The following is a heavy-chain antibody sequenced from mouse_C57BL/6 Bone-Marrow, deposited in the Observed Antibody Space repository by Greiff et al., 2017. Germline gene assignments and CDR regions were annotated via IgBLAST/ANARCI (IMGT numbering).Heavy chain of an antibody. CDR3: GGSSYSTSYWYFDV. CDR1: GYTFTDYY. Sequence: EVQLQQSGPELVKPGASVKISCKASGYTFTDYYMNWVKQSHGKSLEWIGDINPNNGGTSYNQKFKGKATLTVDKSSSTAYMELRSLTSEDSAVYYCGGSSYSTSYWYFDVWGTGTTVTVSS. D-gene: IGHD1-1*01. V-gene: IGHV1-26*01. J-gene: IGHJ1*03. CDR2: INPNNGGT.